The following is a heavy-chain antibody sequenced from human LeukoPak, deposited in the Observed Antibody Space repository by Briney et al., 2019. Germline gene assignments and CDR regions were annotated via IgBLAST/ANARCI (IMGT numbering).Heavy chain of an antibody. CDR1: GASIDSDNW. D-gene: IGHD2-15*01. CDR3: ARLGGPIVVVVAAYFNY. V-gene: IGHV4-4*02. CDR2: INHSGST. J-gene: IGHJ4*02. Sequence: PSGTLSLTCVVSGASIDSDNWWSWVRQPPGKGLEWIGEINHSGSTNYNPSLKSRVTISVDTSKNQFSLKLSSVTAADTAVYYCARLGGPIVVVVAAYFNYWGQGTLVTVSS.